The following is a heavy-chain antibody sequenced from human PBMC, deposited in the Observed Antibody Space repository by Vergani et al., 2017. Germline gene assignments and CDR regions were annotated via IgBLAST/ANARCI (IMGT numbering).Heavy chain of an antibody. J-gene: IGHJ4*02. CDR3: STYNVGASFS. D-gene: IGHD5-24*01. CDR2: VISKKDGGRA. V-gene: IGHV3-15*01. CDR1: GLNFNDAW. Sequence: EVQLAESGGGLLKPGDHVRLSCAVSGLNFNDAWMTWVRQAPGKGLEWLGRVISKKDGGRADYSPHVKGTITISRDESKSTIYLDMNSLRIEDTATYYCSTYNVGASFSGGPGTRVTVSS.